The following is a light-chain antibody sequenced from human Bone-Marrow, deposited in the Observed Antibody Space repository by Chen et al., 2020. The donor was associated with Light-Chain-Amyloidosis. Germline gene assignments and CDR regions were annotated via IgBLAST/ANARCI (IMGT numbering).Light chain of an antibody. J-gene: IGLJ3*02. V-gene: IGLV2-14*01. CDR1: SSDVGGYNY. Sequence: QSALTHPASVSWSPGQSLTLPGTGTSSDVGGYNYVSWYQQHPGKAPKLMIYDVSNRPSGVSNRFSGSKSGNTASLTISGLQAEDEADYYCSSYTSSSTNWVFGGGTKLTVL. CDR2: DVS. CDR3: SSYTSSSTNWV.